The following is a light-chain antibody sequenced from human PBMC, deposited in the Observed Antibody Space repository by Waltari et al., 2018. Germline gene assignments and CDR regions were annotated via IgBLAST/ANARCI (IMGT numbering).Light chain of an antibody. V-gene: IGLV3-1*01. J-gene: IGLJ3*02. CDR2: EDT. CDR1: QLGHNF. Sequence: SYELTQPPSVSVSPGQTASITCPGHQLGHNFASWYQQKTGQSPVVVIYEDTKRPSGLPERFSGSNSGNAATLTISGTQAVDEADYYCQTWDGTTAVFGGGTKLTVL. CDR3: QTWDGTTAV.